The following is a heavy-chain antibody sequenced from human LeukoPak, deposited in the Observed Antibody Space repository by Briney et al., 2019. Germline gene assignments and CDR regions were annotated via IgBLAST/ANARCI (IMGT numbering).Heavy chain of an antibody. V-gene: IGHV4-59*01. D-gene: IGHD3-22*01. CDR1: GDSISSYY. CDR3: ARVAMAENYYGSSGYFDY. J-gene: IGHJ4*02. Sequence: PSETLSHTCTLSGDSISSYYGSWIRQRPGEGLELIGYNYYDGSTNYNPSLKSRVTISVDTSKNQFSLKLSSVTAADTAVYYCARVAMAENYYGSSGYFDYWGQGTLVTVSS. CDR2: NYYDGST.